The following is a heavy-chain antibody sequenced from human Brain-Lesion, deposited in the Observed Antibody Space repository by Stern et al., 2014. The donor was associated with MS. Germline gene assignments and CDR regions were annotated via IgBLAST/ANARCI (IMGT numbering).Heavy chain of an antibody. CDR3: ARDQRGITIFGVVTDYYYLGMDV. V-gene: IGHV1-2*02. D-gene: IGHD3-3*01. CDR1: GYIFTGHY. J-gene: IGHJ6*02. Sequence: QVQLVQSGAEVKKPGASVKVSCKTSGYIFTGHYIHWVRQAPGQGLEWMAWTNPNTGGTKYARKFQGRVSMSRDTSISTAYVELSSLTSDDTVVYYCARDQRGITIFGVVTDYYYLGMDVWGQGTTVTVSS. CDR2: TNPNTGGT.